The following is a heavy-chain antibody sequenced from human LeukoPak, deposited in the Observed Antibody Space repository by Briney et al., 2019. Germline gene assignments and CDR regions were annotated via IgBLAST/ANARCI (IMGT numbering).Heavy chain of an antibody. D-gene: IGHD2-21*02. CDR3: AKDRGYCGGDCYSDYYGMDV. V-gene: IGHV3-23*01. J-gene: IGHJ6*02. CDR2: ISGSGGGT. Sequence: GGSLRLSCAASGFTFSSYAMSGGRQAPGEGLGGGSVISGSGGGTYYAHSVKPRFTISRDNSKNTLYLQITSLRAEDTAVYYSAKDRGYCGGDCYSDYYGMDVWGQGTTVTVSS. CDR1: GFTFSSYA.